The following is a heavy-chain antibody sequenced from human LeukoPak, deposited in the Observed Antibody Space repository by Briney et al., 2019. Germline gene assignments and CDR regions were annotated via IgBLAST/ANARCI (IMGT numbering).Heavy chain of an antibody. CDR3: ASLLTYFDY. CDR1: GGSISNYY. V-gene: IGHV4-59*01. J-gene: IGHJ4*02. Sequence: SETLSLTCTVSGGSISNYYWSWTRQPPGKGLEWIGYIYYSGSTNYSPSLKSRVTISVDTSKNQVSLKLSSVTAADTAVYYCASLLTYFDYWGQGTLVTVSS. CDR2: IYYSGST.